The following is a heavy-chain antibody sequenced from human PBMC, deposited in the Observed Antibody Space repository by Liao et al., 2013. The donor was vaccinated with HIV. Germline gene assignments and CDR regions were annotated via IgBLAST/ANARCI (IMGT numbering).Heavy chain of an antibody. V-gene: IGHV4-34*01. J-gene: IGHJ2*01. CDR2: IYHSGSS. Sequence: QVQLQQWGAGLLKPSETLSLTCAVYGGSFNSYYWSWIRQPPEKGLEWIGGIYHSGSSNYNPSLKSRVTISIDTSKNQFSLKLSSVTAADTAVYYCARHWYFDLWGRGTLVTVSS. CDR1: GGSFNSYY. CDR3: ARHWYFDL.